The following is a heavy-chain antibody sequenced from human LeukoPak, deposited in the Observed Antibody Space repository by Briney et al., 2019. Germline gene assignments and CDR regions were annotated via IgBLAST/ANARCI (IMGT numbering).Heavy chain of an antibody. CDR1: GGTFSNYA. D-gene: IGHD3-10*01. V-gene: IGHV1-69*04. Sequence: GPSVKVSCKASGGTFSNYAISWVRQAPGQGLEWMGRIIPILGITDYAQKFPGRFTITADISTSTVYMELSSLRSEDTAVFYCARDGMVQGIIDHNGMDVWGQGTTVTVSS. CDR2: IIPILGIT. J-gene: IGHJ6*02. CDR3: ARDGMVQGIIDHNGMDV.